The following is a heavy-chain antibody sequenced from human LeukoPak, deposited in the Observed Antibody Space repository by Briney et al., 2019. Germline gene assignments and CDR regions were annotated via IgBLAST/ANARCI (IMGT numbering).Heavy chain of an antibody. J-gene: IGHJ5*02. CDR1: GYTFTSYD. CDR3: ARVQYCSSTSCYQAGDWFDP. CDR2: MNPNSGNT. Sequence: ASVKVSCKASGYTFTSYDINWVRQATGQGPEWMGWMNPNSGNTGYAQKFQGRVTMTRNTSISTAYMELSSLRSEDTAVYYCARVQYCSSTSCYQAGDWFDPWGQGTLVTVSS. V-gene: IGHV1-8*01. D-gene: IGHD2-2*01.